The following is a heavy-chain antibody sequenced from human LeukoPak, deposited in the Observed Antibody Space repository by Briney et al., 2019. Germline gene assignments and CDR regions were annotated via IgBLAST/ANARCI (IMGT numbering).Heavy chain of an antibody. J-gene: IGHJ5*02. CDR1: GGSISSYY. CDR2: IYTSGST. CDR3: AGSLAVAQTRNWFDP. V-gene: IGHV4-4*07. D-gene: IGHD6-19*01. Sequence: SETLSLTCTVSGGSISSYYWSWIRQPAGKGLEWIGRIYTSGSTNYNPSLKSRVTMSVDTSKNQFSLKLSSVTAADTAVYYCAGSLAVAQTRNWFDPWGQGTLVTVSS.